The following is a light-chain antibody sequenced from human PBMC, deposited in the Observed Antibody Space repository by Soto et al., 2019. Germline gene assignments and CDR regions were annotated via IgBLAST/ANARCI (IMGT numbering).Light chain of an antibody. CDR1: RSDVGGYNS. V-gene: IGLV2-14*01. CDR2: EVS. J-gene: IGLJ3*02. Sequence: QSALTQPASVSGSPGQSITISCTGTRSDVGGYNSVSWYQQHPGRAPELMIYEVSNRPSGVSNRFSGSKSGNTASLTISGLQAEDEADYYCSSYTTINTRVFGGGTKLTVL. CDR3: SSYTTINTRV.